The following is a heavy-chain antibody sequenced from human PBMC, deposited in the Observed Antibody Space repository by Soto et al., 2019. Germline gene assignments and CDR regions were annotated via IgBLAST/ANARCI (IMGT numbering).Heavy chain of an antibody. Sequence: GGSLRLSCAASGFTFSSYSMNWVRQAPGKGLEWVSSISSSSSYIYYADSVKGRFTISRDNAKNSLYLQMNSLRAEDTAVYYCARDTTMDDFWSGYYSGTWFDPWGQGTLVTVSS. D-gene: IGHD3-3*01. J-gene: IGHJ5*02. V-gene: IGHV3-21*01. CDR1: GFTFSSYS. CDR3: ARDTTMDDFWSGYYSGTWFDP. CDR2: ISSSSSYI.